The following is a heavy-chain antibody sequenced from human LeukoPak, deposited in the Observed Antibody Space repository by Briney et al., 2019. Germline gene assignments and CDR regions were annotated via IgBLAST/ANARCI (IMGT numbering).Heavy chain of an antibody. CDR3: ARHTAVGFFDY. Sequence: SETLSPTCTVSGGSISRYYWSWIRQPPGKGLEWIGYIYYSGSTNYNPSLKSRVTISVDTSKNQFSLKLSSVTAADTAVYYCARHTAVGFFDYWGQGTLVTVSS. D-gene: IGHD5-18*01. CDR1: GGSISRYY. V-gene: IGHV4-59*01. CDR2: IYYSGST. J-gene: IGHJ4*02.